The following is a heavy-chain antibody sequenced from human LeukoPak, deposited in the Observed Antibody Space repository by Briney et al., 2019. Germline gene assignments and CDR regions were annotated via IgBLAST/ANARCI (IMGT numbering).Heavy chain of an antibody. CDR2: ISSSSSYI. Sequence: GGSLGLFCAASGFTFSRYSMNWVRQAPGKGLEWVSSISSSSSYIYYADSVKGRFTISRDNAKNSLYLQMNSLRAEDTAVYYCARDPRGYNWNDVGYFDYWGQGTLVTVSS. CDR1: GFTFSRYS. V-gene: IGHV3-21*01. CDR3: ARDPRGYNWNDVGYFDY. D-gene: IGHD1-1*01. J-gene: IGHJ4*02.